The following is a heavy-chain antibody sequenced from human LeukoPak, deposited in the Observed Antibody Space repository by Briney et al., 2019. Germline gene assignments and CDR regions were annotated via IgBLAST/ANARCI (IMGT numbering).Heavy chain of an antibody. Sequence: SETLSLTCDVSGGSISSGLYSWSWIRQPLGKGLEWIGYIYHTGSTYYNPSLKSRVTISVDTSKNQFSLKLSSVTAADTAVYYCARGLTVVTPTSYFDYWGQGTLVTVSS. CDR1: GGSISSGLYS. CDR2: IYHTGST. J-gene: IGHJ4*02. V-gene: IGHV4-30-2*01. D-gene: IGHD4-23*01. CDR3: ARGLTVVTPTSYFDY.